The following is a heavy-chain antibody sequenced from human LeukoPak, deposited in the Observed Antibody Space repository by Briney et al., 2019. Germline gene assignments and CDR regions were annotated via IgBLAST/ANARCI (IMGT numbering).Heavy chain of an antibody. J-gene: IGHJ4*02. V-gene: IGHV1-46*01. CDR3: GRDLYYCDSSGYSFDY. CDR1: GYTFTSYY. Sequence: GASVKVSCKASGYTFTSYYIHWVRQAPGQGLEWMGIINPSGGSTSYAQKFQGRVTMTRDTSTSTVYMELSSLRSEDTAVYYCGRDLYYCDSSGYSFDYWGQGTLVTVSS. D-gene: IGHD3-22*01. CDR2: INPSGGST.